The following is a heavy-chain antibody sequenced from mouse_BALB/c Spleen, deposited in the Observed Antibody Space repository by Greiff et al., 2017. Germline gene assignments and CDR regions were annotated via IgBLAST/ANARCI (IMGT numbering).Heavy chain of an antibody. V-gene: IGHV5-12-1*01. Sequence: EVQLVESGGGLVKPGGSLKLFCAASGFAFSSYDMSWVRQTPEKRLEWVAYISSGGGSTYYPDTVKGRFTISRDNAKNTLYLQMSSLKSEDTAMYYCARHDDYDGIDYWGQGTTLTVSS. CDR2: ISSGGGST. J-gene: IGHJ2*01. D-gene: IGHD2-4*01. CDR3: ARHDDYDGIDY. CDR1: GFAFSSYD.